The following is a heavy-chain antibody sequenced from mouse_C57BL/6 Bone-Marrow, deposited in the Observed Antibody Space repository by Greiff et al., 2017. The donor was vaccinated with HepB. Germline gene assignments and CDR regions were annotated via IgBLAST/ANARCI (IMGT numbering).Heavy chain of an antibody. V-gene: IGHV1-82*01. Sequence: QVQLQQSGPELVKPGASVKISCKASGYAFSSSWMNWVKQRPGKGLEWIGRIYPGDGDTNYNGKFKGKATLTADKSSSTAYMQLSSLTSEDSAVYFCARAPSTTVVADWYFDVWGTGTTVTVSS. CDR3: ARAPSTTVVADWYFDV. CDR2: IYPGDGDT. D-gene: IGHD1-1*01. CDR1: GYAFSSSW. J-gene: IGHJ1*03.